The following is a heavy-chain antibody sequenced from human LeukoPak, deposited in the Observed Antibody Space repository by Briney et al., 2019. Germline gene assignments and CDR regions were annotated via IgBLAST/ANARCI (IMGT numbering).Heavy chain of an antibody. D-gene: IGHD5-18*01. V-gene: IGHV3-23*01. CDR1: GFTFSSYA. Sequence: GGSLRLSCAASGFTFSSYAMSWVRQAPGKGLEWVSAISGSGGSTYYADSVKGRFTISRDNSKNTLYLQMNSLRAEDTAVYYRANYGGDRQTDTAMEAWGQGTLVTVSS. CDR3: ANYGGDRQTDTAMEA. J-gene: IGHJ5*02. CDR2: ISGSGGST.